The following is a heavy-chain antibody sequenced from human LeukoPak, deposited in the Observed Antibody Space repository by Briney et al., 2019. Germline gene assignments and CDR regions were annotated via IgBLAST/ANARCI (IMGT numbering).Heavy chain of an antibody. D-gene: IGHD6-13*01. V-gene: IGHV4-30-4*01. J-gene: IGHJ4*02. Sequence: PSETLSLTCTVSGGSISSGDYYWSWIRQPPGKGLEWIGYIYYSGSTYYNPSLKSRVTISVDTSKNQFSLKLSSVTAADTAVYYCARVRRVPPSIAAAGIGYWGQGTLVTVSS. CDR1: GGSISSGDYY. CDR2: IYYSGST. CDR3: ARVRRVPPSIAAAGIGY.